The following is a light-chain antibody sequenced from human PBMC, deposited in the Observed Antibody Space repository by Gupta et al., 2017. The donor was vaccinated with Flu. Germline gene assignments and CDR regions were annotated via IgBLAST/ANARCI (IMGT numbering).Light chain of an antibody. CDR2: SAS. CDR1: QRIGNF. J-gene: IGKJ4*01. CDR3: QQYNTFPLT. V-gene: IGKV1-16*02. Sequence: DIQMTQAAASLSASVGDRVTITCRACQRIGNFLAWIQQRPVKAPKSLLHSASTLQSGVSSNFSGSGSGIDFTLIIGSLRPEYVATYYCQQYNTFPLTFGGGTKVNIK.